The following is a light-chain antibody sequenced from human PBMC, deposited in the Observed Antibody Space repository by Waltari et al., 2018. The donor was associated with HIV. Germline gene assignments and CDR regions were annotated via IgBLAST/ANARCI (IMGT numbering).Light chain of an antibody. J-gene: IGLJ2*01. CDR2: GNN. CDR3: QSYDTSLSGPV. CDR1: RSNIGAGFD. V-gene: IGLV1-40*01. Sequence: QSVLTQPPSVSGAPGQRITISCTGSRSNIGAGFDVHWYQQLPGTAPTLLLYGNNNRPSGVPDRFSGSKSGTSASLAITGLQAEDDADYYCQSYDTSLSGPVFGGGTKLTVL.